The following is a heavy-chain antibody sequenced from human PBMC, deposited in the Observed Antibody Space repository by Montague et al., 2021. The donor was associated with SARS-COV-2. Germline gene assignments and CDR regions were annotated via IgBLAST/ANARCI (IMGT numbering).Heavy chain of an antibody. CDR1: GFMFSIYE. D-gene: IGHD3-22*01. V-gene: IGHV3-48*03. J-gene: IGHJ6*02. CDR2: INSGGDTT. Sequence: SLRLSCAASGFMFSIYEMNWVRQAPGMGLEWTSFINSGGDTTYYADSVKGRFTVSRDNAQNSLYLQMDSLRVEDTAVYYCAREPYYYDSSGYPYYYYYGMDVWGQGTTVTVSS. CDR3: AREPYYYDSSGYPYYYYYGMDV.